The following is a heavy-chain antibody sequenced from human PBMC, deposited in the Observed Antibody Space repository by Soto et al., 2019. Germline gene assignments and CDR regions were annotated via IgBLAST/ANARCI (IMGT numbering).Heavy chain of an antibody. CDR1: GGTFSSYA. V-gene: IGHV1-69*01. CDR2: IIPIFGTA. D-gene: IGHD2-2*02. CDR3: ASSRYCSSTSCYTHGGWFDH. Sequence: QVQLVQSGAEVKKPGSSVKVSCKASGGTFSSYAISWVRQAPGQGLEWMGGIIPIFGTANYAQKFQGRVTITAYESTSTAYMELSSLRSEDTAVYYCASSRYCSSTSCYTHGGWFDHWGQGTLVTVAS. J-gene: IGHJ5*02.